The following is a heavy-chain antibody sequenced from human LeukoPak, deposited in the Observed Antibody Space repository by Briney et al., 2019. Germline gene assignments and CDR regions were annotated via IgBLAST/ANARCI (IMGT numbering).Heavy chain of an antibody. Sequence: SETLSLTCTVSGGSISSYYWSWIRQPPGKGLEWIGYIYYSGSTNYNPSLKCRVTISVDTSKNQFSLKLSSVTAADTAVYYCARFGDYDILTGYYYNWFDPWGQGTLVTVSS. CDR2: IYYSGST. CDR1: GGSISSYY. J-gene: IGHJ5*02. CDR3: ARFGDYDILTGYYYNWFDP. D-gene: IGHD3-9*01. V-gene: IGHV4-59*01.